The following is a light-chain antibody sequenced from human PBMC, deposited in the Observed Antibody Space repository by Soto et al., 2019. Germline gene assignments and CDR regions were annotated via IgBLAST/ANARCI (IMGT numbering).Light chain of an antibody. CDR3: QQYDNWPPWT. J-gene: IGKJ1*01. CDR2: GAS. CDR1: QSVGSN. Sequence: VMTQSPATLSVSPGERATLSCRASQSVGSNLAWYQQKPGQAPRLLIYGASTRATGVPAMFSGSGSGTEFILTISSLQSEDFAVYYCQQYDNWPPWTFGQGTKVELK. V-gene: IGKV3D-15*01.